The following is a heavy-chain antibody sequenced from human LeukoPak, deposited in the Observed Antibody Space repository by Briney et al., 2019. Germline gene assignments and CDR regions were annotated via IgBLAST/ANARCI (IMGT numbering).Heavy chain of an antibody. Sequence: GSLRLSCAASGFTFSSYAMSWVRQAPGKGLEWVSAISGSGGSTYYADSVKGRFTISRDNSKNTLYLQMNSLRAEDTAVYYCAKDRGLYYDSWSGYYEGWGQGTLVTVSS. V-gene: IGHV3-23*01. J-gene: IGHJ4*02. CDR2: ISGSGGST. CDR1: GFTFSSYA. CDR3: AKDRGLYYDSWSGYYEG. D-gene: IGHD3-3*01.